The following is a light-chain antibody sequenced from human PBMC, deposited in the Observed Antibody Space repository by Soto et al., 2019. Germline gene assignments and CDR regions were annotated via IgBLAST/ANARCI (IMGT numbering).Light chain of an antibody. CDR3: SSYTSRSTQSG. CDR2: EDT. CDR1: ISDASGYDY. V-gene: IGLV2-14*01. Sequence: QFALLHKTSGSGAPGQSITISCTGTISDASGYDYVACYQQHPGKAPKLMTYEDTNRRIGLANRFSGSKSGNTAFLTTDGVQAEEEADYYCSSYTSRSTQSGFGTGSKVTVL. J-gene: IGLJ1*01.